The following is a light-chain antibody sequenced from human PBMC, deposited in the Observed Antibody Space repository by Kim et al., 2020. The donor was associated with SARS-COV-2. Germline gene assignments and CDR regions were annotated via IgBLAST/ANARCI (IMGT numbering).Light chain of an antibody. V-gene: IGKV3-20*01. CDR1: QSVGSDY. Sequence: ENVLTQSPGTLSLSPGGRATLSCRASQSVGSDYLAWYQYKPGQPPRLLIYGATSRASGIPDRFSGSGSETHFTLTISGLESEDSAVYYCQQYGSSLPNTFGPGTKLEI. CDR2: GAT. J-gene: IGKJ2*01. CDR3: QQYGSSLPNT.